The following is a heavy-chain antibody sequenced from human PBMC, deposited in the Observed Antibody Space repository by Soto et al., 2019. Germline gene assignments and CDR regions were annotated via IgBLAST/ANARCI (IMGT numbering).Heavy chain of an antibody. V-gene: IGHV4-34*01. J-gene: IGHJ6*02. CDR1: GGSFSGYY. D-gene: IGHD3-10*01. CDR3: ASGTSYYYGSGSYYYYYYGMDV. Sequence: KPSETLSLTCAVYGGSFSGYYWSWTRQPPGKGLEWIGEINHSGSTNYNPSLKSRVTISVDTSKNQFSLKLSSVTAADTAVYYCASGTSYYYGSGSYYYYYYGMDVWGQGTTVTVS. CDR2: INHSGST.